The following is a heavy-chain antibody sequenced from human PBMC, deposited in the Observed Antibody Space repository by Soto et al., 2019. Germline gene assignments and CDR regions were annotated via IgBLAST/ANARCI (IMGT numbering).Heavy chain of an antibody. Sequence: VGSLRLSCAASGFTFSDYSVNWVRQAPGKGLEWVSSISSTSTFIYYADSVRGRFTISRDNAKNSLYLQMNSLRAEDTAAYYCTRVYGDYGTLSDYWGRGTLVTVSS. CDR3: TRVYGDYGTLSDY. CDR1: GFTFSDYS. V-gene: IGHV3-21*01. CDR2: ISSTSTFI. J-gene: IGHJ4*02. D-gene: IGHD4-17*01.